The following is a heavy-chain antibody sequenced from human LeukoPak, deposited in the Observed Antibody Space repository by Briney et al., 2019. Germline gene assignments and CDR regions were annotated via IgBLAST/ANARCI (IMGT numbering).Heavy chain of an antibody. D-gene: IGHD1-26*01. CDR1: GFTFSIYA. CDR3: AKDGVGATLVTDYFDY. V-gene: IGHV3-30*18. CDR2: ISYDGSNK. Sequence: SGGSLRLSCAASGFTFSIYAMSWVRQAPGKGLEWVAVISYDGSNKYYADSVKGRFTISRDNSKNTLYLQMNSLRAEDTAVYYCAKDGVGATLVTDYFDYWGQGTLVTVSS. J-gene: IGHJ4*02.